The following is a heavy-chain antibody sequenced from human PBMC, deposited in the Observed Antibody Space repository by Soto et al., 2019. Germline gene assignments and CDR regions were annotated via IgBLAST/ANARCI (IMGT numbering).Heavy chain of an antibody. CDR1: GYTFTNYW. J-gene: IGHJ4*02. V-gene: IGHV5-51*03. CDR2: IHPGDSET. CDR3: ARHQAAFCTTARCYAFDY. D-gene: IGHD2-2*01. Sequence: EVQLVQSGAEVKKPGESLQISCKASGYTFTNYWIGWVRQMPGKGLEWVGIIHPGDSETRHSPSLQGQVTISADKSISTAYLQWGSLKASDTAMYYCARHQAAFCTTARCYAFDYWGQGTLVTVSS.